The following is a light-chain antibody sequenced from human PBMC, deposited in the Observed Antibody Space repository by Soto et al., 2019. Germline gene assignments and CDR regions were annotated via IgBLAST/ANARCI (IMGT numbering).Light chain of an antibody. J-gene: IGKJ4*01. V-gene: IGKV1D-16*01. Sequence: DVQMTQSPSSLSASVGDRVSITCRASQSVANWLAWYQQKPGKAPKSLIYATSTLQSGVPSRFSGSGSGTYFTLTINSLQPEDFATYYCQQYNNFPPTFGGGTKVEIK. CDR3: QQYNNFPPT. CDR2: ATS. CDR1: QSVANW.